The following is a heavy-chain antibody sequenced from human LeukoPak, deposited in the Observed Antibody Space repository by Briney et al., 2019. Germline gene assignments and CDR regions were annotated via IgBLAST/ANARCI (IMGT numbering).Heavy chain of an antibody. J-gene: IGHJ4*02. CDR3: ARIPGQERFGDFFDY. Sequence: SQTLSLTCAISGDSVSSNGAAWNWIRQSPSRGLEWLGRTYYRSKWYNDYAVSVKSRITVNPDTSKNQFSLQLNSVTPEDTAVYYCARIPGQERFGDFFDYWGQGTLVTVSS. D-gene: IGHD3-10*01. CDR2: TYYRSKWYN. V-gene: IGHV6-1*01. CDR1: GDSVSSNGAA.